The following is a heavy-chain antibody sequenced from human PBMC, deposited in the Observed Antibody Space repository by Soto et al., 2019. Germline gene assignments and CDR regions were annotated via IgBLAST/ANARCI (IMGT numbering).Heavy chain of an antibody. J-gene: IGHJ3*02. CDR2: ISSSGSTI. Sequence: GGSLRLSCAASGFTFSDYYMSWIRQAPGKGLEWVSYISSSGSTIYYADSVKGRFTISRDNAKNALYLQMNSLRAEDSAVYDCARQLGMEDAFDIWGKGTMVTVSS. CDR3: ARQLGMEDAFDI. V-gene: IGHV3-11*01. D-gene: IGHD7-27*01. CDR1: GFTFSDYY.